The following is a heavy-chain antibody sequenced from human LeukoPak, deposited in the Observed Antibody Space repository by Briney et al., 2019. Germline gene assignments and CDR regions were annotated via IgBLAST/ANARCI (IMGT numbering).Heavy chain of an antibody. CDR1: GGSISSYY. CDR3: ARGGTYYLWYFQH. V-gene: IGHV4-59*01. CDR2: IYYSGST. J-gene: IGHJ1*01. D-gene: IGHD3-10*01. Sequence: SETLSLTCTVSGGSISSYYWSWIRQPPGKGLEWIGYIYYSGSTNYNPSLQSRVTISVDTSKNQFSLKLSSVTAADTAVYYCARGGTYYLWYFQHWGQGTLVTVSS.